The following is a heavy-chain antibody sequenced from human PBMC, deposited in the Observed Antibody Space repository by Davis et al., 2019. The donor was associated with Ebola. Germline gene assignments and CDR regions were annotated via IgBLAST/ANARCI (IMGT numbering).Heavy chain of an antibody. J-gene: IGHJ4*02. Sequence: AASVKVSCKASGYTFTGYDIHWVRQAPGPGLEWMGRIHPSTGSTNYAQRFHGRVTMTRDTSIRTLYKELNRLKSDDTAIYYCARVNTFCGGDCYSYWGQGTQVTVSS. CDR2: IHPSTGST. V-gene: IGHV1-2*06. CDR3: ARVNTFCGGDCYSY. CDR1: GYTFTGYD. D-gene: IGHD2-21*02.